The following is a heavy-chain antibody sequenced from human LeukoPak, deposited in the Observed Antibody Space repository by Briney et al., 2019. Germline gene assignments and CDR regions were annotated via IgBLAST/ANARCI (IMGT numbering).Heavy chain of an antibody. CDR2: IKQDGSEK. D-gene: IGHD2-8*01. CDR3: ARENSVLMVYAYFDY. Sequence: GSLRLSCAASGFTFSSYWMSWVRQAPGKGLEWVASIKQDGSEKYYVDSVKGRFTISRDNAKNSLYLQMNSLRAEDTAVYYCARENSVLMVYAYFDYWGQGTLVTVSS. V-gene: IGHV3-7*01. CDR1: GFTFSSYW. J-gene: IGHJ4*02.